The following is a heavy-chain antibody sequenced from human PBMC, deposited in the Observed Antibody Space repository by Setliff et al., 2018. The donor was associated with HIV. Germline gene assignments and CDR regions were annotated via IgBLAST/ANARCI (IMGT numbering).Heavy chain of an antibody. CDR3: ARDSGGYNYGFAVGSFDY. Sequence: SETLSLTCTVSSDSIRFYYRTWIRQPPGKGLEWIGNVYYTGSTNYNPSLKSRITISIDTSKSQFSLKLTSVAAADTAVYYCARDSGGYNYGFAVGSFDYWGQGALVTVSS. J-gene: IGHJ4*02. D-gene: IGHD5-18*01. CDR1: SDSIRFYY. V-gene: IGHV4-59*01. CDR2: VYYTGST.